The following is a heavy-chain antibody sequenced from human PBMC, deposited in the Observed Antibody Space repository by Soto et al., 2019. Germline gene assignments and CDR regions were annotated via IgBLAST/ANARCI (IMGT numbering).Heavy chain of an antibody. CDR2: ISAYNGNT. D-gene: IGHD6-13*01. Sequence: ASVKVSCKASGYTFTSYGISWVRQAPGQGLEWMGWISAYNGNTNYAQKLQGRVTMTTDTSTSTAYMELRSLRSDDTAVYYCARTPRKPIAAAGKYYYGMDVWGQGTTVTVSS. J-gene: IGHJ6*02. CDR3: ARTPRKPIAAAGKYYYGMDV. CDR1: GYTFTSYG. V-gene: IGHV1-18*01.